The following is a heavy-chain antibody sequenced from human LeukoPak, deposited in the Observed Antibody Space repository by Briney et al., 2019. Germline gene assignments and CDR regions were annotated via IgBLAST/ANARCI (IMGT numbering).Heavy chain of an antibody. CDR2: ISGSGGST. D-gene: IGHD3-22*01. CDR1: GFTFSRFE. Sequence: GGSLRLSCVASGFTFSRFEMNWVRQAPGKGLEWVSAISGSGGSTYYADSVKGRFTISRDNSKSTLYLQMNSLRAEDTAVYYCAKDQYYYDSSGYQGAFDIWGQGTMVTVSS. J-gene: IGHJ3*02. V-gene: IGHV3-23*01. CDR3: AKDQYYYDSSGYQGAFDI.